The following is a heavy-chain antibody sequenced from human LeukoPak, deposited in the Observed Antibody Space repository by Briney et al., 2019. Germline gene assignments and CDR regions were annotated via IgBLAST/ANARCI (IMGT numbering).Heavy chain of an antibody. CDR1: GYTFTSYG. CDR3: ARDVLSIAVAGXTXXXXXMXV. D-gene: IGHD6-19*01. J-gene: IGHJ6*02. CDR2: ISAYNGNT. V-gene: IGHV1-18*01. Sequence: ASVKVSCKASGYTFTSYGISWVRQAPGQGLEWMGWISAYNGNTNYAQKLQGRVTMTTDTSTSTAYMELRSLRSDDTAVYYCARDVLSIAVAGXTXXXXXMXVWGXXTTVTVS.